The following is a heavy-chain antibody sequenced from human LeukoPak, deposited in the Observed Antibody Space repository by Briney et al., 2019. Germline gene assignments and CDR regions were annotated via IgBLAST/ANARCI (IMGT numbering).Heavy chain of an antibody. V-gene: IGHV3-9*01. CDR1: GFTFSSYA. CDR2: ISWNSGSI. Sequence: GGSLRLSCAASGFTFSSYAMHWVRQAPGKGLEWVSGISWNSGSIGYADSVKGRFTISRDNAKNSLYLQMNSLRAEDTALYYCAKDKPNSSGYQGDVFDIWGQGTMVTVSS. J-gene: IGHJ3*02. CDR3: AKDKPNSSGYQGDVFDI. D-gene: IGHD3-22*01.